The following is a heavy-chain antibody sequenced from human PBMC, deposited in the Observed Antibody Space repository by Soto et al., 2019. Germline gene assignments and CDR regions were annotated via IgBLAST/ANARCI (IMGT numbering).Heavy chain of an antibody. V-gene: IGHV3-30-3*01. CDR2: ISYDGSNK. Sequence: QVQLVESGGGVVQPGRSLRLSCAASGFTFSSYAMHWVRQAPGKGLEWVAVISYDGSNKYYADSVKGRFTISRDNSKNTLYLQMNSLRAEDTAVYYCARGLYDDSSGYLYWGQGTLVTVSS. D-gene: IGHD3-22*01. CDR1: GFTFSSYA. CDR3: ARGLYDDSSGYLY. J-gene: IGHJ4*02.